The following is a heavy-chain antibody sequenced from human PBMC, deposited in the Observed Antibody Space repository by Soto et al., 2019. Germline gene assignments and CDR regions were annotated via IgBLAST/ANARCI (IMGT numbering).Heavy chain of an antibody. D-gene: IGHD1-20*01. CDR2: ISHSGTS. J-gene: IGHJ3*01. CDR3: ARVFLSITRGAFDA. V-gene: IGHV4-4*02. CDR1: GGSISSSHW. Sequence: QVQLQESGPGLVKPSGTLSLTCAVSGGSISSSHWWTWVRQSPGKGLEYIGEISHSGTSNSNPSLKSRDTLSVDRSKNPFSLTLISVTAADTAVYYCARVFLSITRGAFDAWGQGTPVIVSS.